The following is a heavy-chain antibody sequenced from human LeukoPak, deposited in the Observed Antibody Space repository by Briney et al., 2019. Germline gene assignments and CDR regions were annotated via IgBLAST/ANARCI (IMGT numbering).Heavy chain of an antibody. CDR3: AKPLLWFGELPPMGWDV. J-gene: IGHJ6*04. CDR2: ISSSGSTT. Sequence: GGSLRLSCAASGLTVSSNCMSWVRQAPGKGLEWVSYISSSGSTTYYADSVKGRFTISRDKSKNTLYLQMNSLRAEDTAVYYCAKPLLWFGELPPMGWDVWGKGTTVTISS. D-gene: IGHD3-10*01. CDR1: GLTVSSNC. V-gene: IGHV3-23*01.